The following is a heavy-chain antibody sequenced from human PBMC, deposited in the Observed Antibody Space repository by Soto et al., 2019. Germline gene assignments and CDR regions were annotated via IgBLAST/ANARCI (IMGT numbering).Heavy chain of an antibody. D-gene: IGHD2-15*01. J-gene: IGHJ1*01. CDR3: ARALPKGYCSGVSCYEVSEYFQH. CDR1: GGTFSSYA. Sequence: SVKVSCRASGGTFSSYAISWVRQAPGQGLEWMGGIIPIFGTANYAQKFQGRVTITADESTSTAYMELSSLRSEDTAVYYCARALPKGYCSGVSCYEVSEYFQHWGQGTLVTVSS. CDR2: IIPIFGTA. V-gene: IGHV1-69*13.